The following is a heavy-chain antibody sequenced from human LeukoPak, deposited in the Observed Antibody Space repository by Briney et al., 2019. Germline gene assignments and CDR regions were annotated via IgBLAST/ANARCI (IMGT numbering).Heavy chain of an antibody. Sequence: ASVKVSCKASGYTFTSYGINWVRQAPGQGLEWMGWISAYNSNTHYAQKLQGRVTMTTDTSTSTAYMEVRSLRSDDTAVYYCARDLKYNILTGFRSSFGLDPWGQGTLVIVSS. CDR1: GYTFTSYG. J-gene: IGHJ5*02. CDR2: ISAYNSNT. CDR3: ARDLKYNILTGFRSSFGLDP. D-gene: IGHD3-9*01. V-gene: IGHV1-18*01.